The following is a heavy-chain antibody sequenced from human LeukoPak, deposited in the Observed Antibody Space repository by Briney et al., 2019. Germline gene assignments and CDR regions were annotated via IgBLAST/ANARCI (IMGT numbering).Heavy chain of an antibody. CDR1: GFTFSSFS. Sequence: PGGSLSSSFAASGFTFSSFSMNWFGQAQGKGLEWVSSISSSSSYIYYADSVKGRFTISRDNSKNTLYLQMNSLRAEDTAVYYCAKGSSWGQGTLVTVSS. V-gene: IGHV3-21*04. CDR2: ISSSSSYI. D-gene: IGHD6-19*01. CDR3: AKGSS. J-gene: IGHJ5*02.